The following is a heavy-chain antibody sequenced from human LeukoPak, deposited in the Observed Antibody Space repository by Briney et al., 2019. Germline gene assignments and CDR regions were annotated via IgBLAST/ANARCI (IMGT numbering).Heavy chain of an antibody. CDR1: GGSISSSSYY. Sequence: SETLSLTCTVSGGSISSSSYYWGWIRQPPGKGREWIGSIYYSGSTYYNPSLKSRVTISVDKSKNQFSLKLSSVTAADTAVYYCARDGVAGTKDYWGQGTLVTVSS. CDR3: ARDGVAGTKDY. D-gene: IGHD6-19*01. CDR2: IYYSGST. J-gene: IGHJ4*02. V-gene: IGHV4-39*07.